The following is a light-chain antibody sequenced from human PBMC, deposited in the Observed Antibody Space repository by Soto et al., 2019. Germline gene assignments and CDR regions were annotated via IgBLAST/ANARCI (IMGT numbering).Light chain of an antibody. V-gene: IGKV3-15*01. CDR3: QQYNNWPPFT. CDR1: QSVASSH. J-gene: IGKJ3*01. Sequence: EIVLTQSPGTLSLSPGERATVSCRASQSVASSHLAWYRQKPGQTPRLLIYGASTRAAGIPARFSGSGSGTDFTLTITSLQSEDFAVYYCQQYNNWPPFTFGPGTKVDIK. CDR2: GAS.